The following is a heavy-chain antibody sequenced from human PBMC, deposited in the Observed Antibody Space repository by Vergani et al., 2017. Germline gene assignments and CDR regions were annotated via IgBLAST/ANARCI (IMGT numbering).Heavy chain of an antibody. J-gene: IGHJ4*02. CDR3: ARHVTQDYYNDSDYFDY. CDR1: GGSFFNTRYY. CDR2: MDYNRRA. V-gene: IGHV4-39*01. Sequence: QLQLQESGPGLVKPSGTLSLTCSVTGGSFFNTRYYWGWIRQPPGKGLAWIGSMDYNRRAYYTPSLRRRVAISIDTSKMQFSLKLYSLTAADTVIYYCARHVTQDYYNDSDYFDYWGLGTLVTVSS. D-gene: IGHD3-22*01.